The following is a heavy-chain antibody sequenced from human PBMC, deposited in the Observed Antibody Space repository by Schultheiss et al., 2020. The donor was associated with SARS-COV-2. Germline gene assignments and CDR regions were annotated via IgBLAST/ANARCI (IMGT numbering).Heavy chain of an antibody. V-gene: IGHV4-34*01. Sequence: SETLSLTCAVSGGSISSGGYSWSWIRQPPGKGLEWIGEINHSGSTNYNPSLKSRVTISVDTSKNQFSLKLSSVTAADTAVYYCASDYDYWGQGTLVTVSS. CDR1: GGSISSGGYS. CDR2: INHSGST. CDR3: ASDYDY. D-gene: IGHD4-11*01. J-gene: IGHJ4*02.